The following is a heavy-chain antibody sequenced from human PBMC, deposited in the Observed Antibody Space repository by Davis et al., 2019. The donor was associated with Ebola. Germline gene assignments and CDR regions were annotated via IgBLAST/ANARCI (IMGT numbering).Heavy chain of an antibody. Sequence: SETLSLTCAVYGGSFSGYYWSWIRQPPGKGLEWIGEINHSGSTNYNPSLKSRVTISVDTSKNQLSLKLRSVTAADTAVYYCSRRGDYWGQGTLVTVSS. J-gene: IGHJ4*02. CDR2: INHSGST. V-gene: IGHV4-34*01. CDR3: SRRGDY. CDR1: GGSFSGYY.